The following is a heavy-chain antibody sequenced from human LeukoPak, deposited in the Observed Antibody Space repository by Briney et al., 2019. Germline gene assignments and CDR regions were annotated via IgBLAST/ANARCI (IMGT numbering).Heavy chain of an antibody. J-gene: IGHJ3*02. Sequence: ASVKVSCKASGYTFTSYYIHWVRQAPGQGHEWMGIINPSGGSTSYAQKFQGRVTMTRDTSTSTVYMELSSLRSEDTAVYYCAREYLSKYSSTSCYRGYCGGDSDAFDIWGQGTMVTVSS. CDR2: INPSGGST. V-gene: IGHV1-46*01. CDR3: AREYLSKYSSTSCYRGYCGGDSDAFDI. D-gene: IGHD2-2*01. CDR1: GYTFTSYY.